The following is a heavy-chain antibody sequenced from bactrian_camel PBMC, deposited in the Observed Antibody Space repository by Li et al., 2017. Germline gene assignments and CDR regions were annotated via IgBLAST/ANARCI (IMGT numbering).Heavy chain of an antibody. CDR2: MDNVGST. J-gene: IGHJ6*01. D-gene: IGHD3*01. V-gene: IGHV3S53*01. Sequence: VQLVESGGGSVQPGGSLTVTCVGSGTIDSTYSMGWFRQPPGKAREGVAAMDNVGSTMYADSVKRRFTISKDKNTLYLQMSDLTHEDTAMYYCTASTDSYCAGRLGFSEMDWAGAFGYWGQGTQVTVS. CDR1: GTIDSTYS. CDR3: TASTDSYCAGRLGFSEMDWAGAFGY.